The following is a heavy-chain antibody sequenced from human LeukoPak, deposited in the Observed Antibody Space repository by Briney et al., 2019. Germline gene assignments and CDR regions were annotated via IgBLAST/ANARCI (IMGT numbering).Heavy chain of an antibody. Sequence: SETLSLTCAVSGGSFSGYYWSWIRQPPGKGLEWIGEINHSGSTNYNPSLKSRVTISVDTSKNQFSLKLSSVTAADTAVYYCARVGSSFWSGYPRYFDYWGQGTLVTVSS. CDR3: ARVGSSFWSGYPRYFDY. V-gene: IGHV4-34*01. D-gene: IGHD3-3*01. CDR2: INHSGST. CDR1: GGSFSGYY. J-gene: IGHJ4*02.